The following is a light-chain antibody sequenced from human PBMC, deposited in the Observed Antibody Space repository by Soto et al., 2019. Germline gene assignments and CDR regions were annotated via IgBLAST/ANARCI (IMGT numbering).Light chain of an antibody. Sequence: QSALTQPASVSGSPGQSITISCTGTGGDIGYYNYVSWYQQYPGKVPKLLIYEVVNRPSGVSIRFSGSKSGNTASLTISGLQPDDEADYYCSSYAHGSVYVFGTGTKVTVL. CDR3: SSYAHGSVYV. CDR2: EVV. J-gene: IGLJ1*01. CDR1: GGDIGYYNY. V-gene: IGLV2-14*01.